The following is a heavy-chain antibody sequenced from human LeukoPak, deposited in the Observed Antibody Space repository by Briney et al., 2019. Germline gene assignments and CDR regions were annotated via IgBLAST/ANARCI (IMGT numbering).Heavy chain of an antibody. CDR1: GFTFSGSA. CDR3: VKDWVATIVAPRHFDY. D-gene: IGHD5-24*01. V-gene: IGHV3-73*01. J-gene: IGHJ4*02. Sequence: GGSLRLSCAASGFTFSGSAMHWVRQASGKGLEWVGRIRSKANSYATAYAASVKGRFTISRDDSKNTAYLQMSSLRPEDTAVYYCVKDWVATIVAPRHFDYWGQGTLVTVSS. CDR2: IRSKANSYAT.